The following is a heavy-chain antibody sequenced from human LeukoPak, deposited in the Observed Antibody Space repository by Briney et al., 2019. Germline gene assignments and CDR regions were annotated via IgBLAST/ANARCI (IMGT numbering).Heavy chain of an antibody. CDR3: ASRFSGWVGAFDI. CDR2: IIPIFGTA. D-gene: IGHD6-19*01. J-gene: IGHJ3*02. V-gene: IGHV1-69*01. Sequence: SVKVSCKASGGTFSSYAISWVRQAPGQGLEWMGGIIPIFGTANYAQKFQGRVTITADESTSTAYMELSSLRSEDTAVYYCASRFSGWVGAFDIWGQGIMVTVSS. CDR1: GGTFSSYA.